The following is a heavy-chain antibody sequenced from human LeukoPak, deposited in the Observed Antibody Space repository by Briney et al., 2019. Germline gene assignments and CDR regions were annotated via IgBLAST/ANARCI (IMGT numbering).Heavy chain of an antibody. D-gene: IGHD2-2*01. Sequence: PGGSLRLSCAASGFTFSSYGMHWVRQAPGKGLEWVAVIWYGGSNKYYADSVKGRFTISRDNSKNTLYLQMNSLRAEDTAVCYCAKGTVDYCSSTSCYSEDYFDYWGQGTLVTVSS. CDR1: GFTFSSYG. V-gene: IGHV3-30*02. J-gene: IGHJ4*02. CDR3: AKGTVDYCSSTSCYSEDYFDY. CDR2: IWYGGSNK.